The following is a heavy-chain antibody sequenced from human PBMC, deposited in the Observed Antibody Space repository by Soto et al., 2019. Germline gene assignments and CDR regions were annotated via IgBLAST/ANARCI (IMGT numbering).Heavy chain of an antibody. V-gene: IGHV1-46*01. CDR1: GYTFTRYY. CDR3: ARRFDGLSYGMDV. CDR2: INPSGGST. D-gene: IGHD3-9*01. Sequence: AASVKVSCKASGYTFTRYYMHWVRQAPGQGLEWMGIINPSGGSTDYAQKFLGRVTMTRDTSTSTVYMEVSSLRSEDTAVYYCARRFDGLSYGMDVWGQGTTVTVSS. J-gene: IGHJ6*02.